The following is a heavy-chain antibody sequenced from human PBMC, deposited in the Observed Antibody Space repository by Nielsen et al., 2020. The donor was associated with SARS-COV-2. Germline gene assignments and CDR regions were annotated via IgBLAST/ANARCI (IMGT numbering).Heavy chain of an antibody. J-gene: IGHJ4*02. CDR3: ARRGSSWTDFDS. D-gene: IGHD2-15*01. Sequence: GGSLRLSCKGSGYNFASYWIAWVRQSPGSALEWMGIIYPGDSDTRYSPSFQGQVTISADKSISTAYLQWGSLKASDTAMYYCARRGSSWTDFDSWGRGTLVTVSS. CDR2: IYPGDSDT. CDR1: GYNFASYW. V-gene: IGHV5-51*01.